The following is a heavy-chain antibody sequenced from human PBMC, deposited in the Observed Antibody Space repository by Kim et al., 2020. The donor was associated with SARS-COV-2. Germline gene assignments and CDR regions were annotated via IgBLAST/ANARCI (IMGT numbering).Heavy chain of an antibody. CDR2: INSDGSST. V-gene: IGHV3-74*01. J-gene: IGHJ4*02. D-gene: IGHD3-22*01. CDR3: ARTVTSYYDSSGYGGVHFDY. Sequence: GGSLRLSCAASGFTFGSYWMHWVRQAPGKGLVWVSRINSDGSSTSYADSVKGRFTISRDNAKNTLYLQMNSLRAEDTAVYYCARTVTSYYDSSGYGGVHFDYWGQGTLVTVSS. CDR1: GFTFGSYW.